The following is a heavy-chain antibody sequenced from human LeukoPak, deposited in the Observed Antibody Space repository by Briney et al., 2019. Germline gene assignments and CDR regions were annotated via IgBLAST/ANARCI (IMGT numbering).Heavy chain of an antibody. V-gene: IGHV4-59*01. CDR2: IYYTGSI. CDR3: ARDLRGTSAMDV. J-gene: IGHJ6*03. CDR1: GDSISGYY. D-gene: IGHD2-2*01. Sequence: PSETLSPTCSVSGDSISGYYWSWIRQPPGKGLEWIAYIYYTGSINYNPSLKSRVTISVDTSKNQFSLKLRSVNAADTAMYYCARDLRGTSAMDVWGKGTTVTVSS.